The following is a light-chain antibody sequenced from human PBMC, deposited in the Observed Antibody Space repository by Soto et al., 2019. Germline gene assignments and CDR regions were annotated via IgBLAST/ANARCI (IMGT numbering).Light chain of an antibody. CDR2: AAS. V-gene: IGKV1-16*01. CDR3: QQYVSYPRT. J-gene: IGKJ1*01. CDR1: QSISRY. Sequence: DIQMTQSPSSVSASAGDRVTITCRASQSISRYLNWYQQKPGKAPKSLIYAASSLHSGVPLRFSGSGSGALFTLTISNLQPEDFATYYCQQYVSYPRTFGQGTKVEIK.